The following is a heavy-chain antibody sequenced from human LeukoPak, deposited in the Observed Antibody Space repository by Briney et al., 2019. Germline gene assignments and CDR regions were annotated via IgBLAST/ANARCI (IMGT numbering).Heavy chain of an antibody. V-gene: IGHV1-46*01. CDR3: AREIGMGAFDYYYYGMDV. D-gene: IGHD3-16*01. Sequence: RRALVKVSCKASGYTFTNYYMHWVRQAPGQGLEWMGIINPSGGSTSYARKFQGRVTMTRDTSTSTVYMELSSLRSEDTAVYYCAREIGMGAFDYYYYGMDVWGQGTTVTVSS. CDR2: INPSGGST. CDR1: GYTFTNYY. J-gene: IGHJ6*02.